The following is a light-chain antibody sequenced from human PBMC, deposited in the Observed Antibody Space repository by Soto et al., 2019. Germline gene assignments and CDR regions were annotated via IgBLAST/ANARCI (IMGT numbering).Light chain of an antibody. CDR3: QSYDSSLSAL. V-gene: IGLV1-40*01. J-gene: IGLJ3*02. CDR1: SSNIGAGYD. CDR2: GNS. Sequence: QAVVTQPPSVSGAPGQRVTISCTGSSSNIGAGYDVHWYQQLPGTAPKLLIYGNSNRPSGVPDRFSGSKSGTSASLAITGLQAEDAADYYCQSYDSSLSALFGGGTQLTVL.